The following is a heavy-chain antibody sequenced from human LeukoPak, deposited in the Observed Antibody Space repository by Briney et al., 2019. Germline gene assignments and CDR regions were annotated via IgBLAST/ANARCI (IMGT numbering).Heavy chain of an antibody. J-gene: IGHJ4*02. Sequence: GGSLRLSCAASGFTFSSYNMDWVRQAPGKGLEWVSYISTGSSYTNYADSVKGRFTISRDNAKKSLYLQMNSLRAEDTAMYYCASGIAASGTPDHWGQGTLVTVSS. CDR3: ASGIAASGTPDH. D-gene: IGHD6-13*01. CDR1: GFTFSSYN. V-gene: IGHV3-21*05. CDR2: ISTGSSYT.